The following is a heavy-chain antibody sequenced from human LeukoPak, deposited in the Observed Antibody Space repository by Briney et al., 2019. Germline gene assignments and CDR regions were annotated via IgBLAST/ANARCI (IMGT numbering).Heavy chain of an antibody. Sequence: TGGSLRLSCAASGFTFINYWMTWVRQGPGRGLEWVANVKHDGSEKNYVGSVKGRFTISRDNAKNSLYLQMNSLRAEDTGVYYCARVVPVYAGRYRGGMDVWGQGTTVTVSS. D-gene: IGHD5-12*01. CDR1: GFTFINYW. CDR2: VKHDGSEK. V-gene: IGHV3-7*01. J-gene: IGHJ6*02. CDR3: ARVVPVYAGRYRGGMDV.